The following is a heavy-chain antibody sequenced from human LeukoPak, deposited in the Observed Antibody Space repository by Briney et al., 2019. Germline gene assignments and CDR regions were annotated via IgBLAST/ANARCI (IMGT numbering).Heavy chain of an antibody. CDR1: GYTFTGYY. CDR3: ARGYDSSRRGAFDI. CDR2: INPNSGGT. Sequence: GASVKVSCKASGYTFTGYYMHWVRQAPGQGLEWMGWINPNSGGTNYAQKFQGRVTMTRDTSISTAYMELSRLRSDDTAVYYCARGYDSSRRGAFDIWGQGTMVTVSS. V-gene: IGHV1-2*02. J-gene: IGHJ3*02. D-gene: IGHD3-22*01.